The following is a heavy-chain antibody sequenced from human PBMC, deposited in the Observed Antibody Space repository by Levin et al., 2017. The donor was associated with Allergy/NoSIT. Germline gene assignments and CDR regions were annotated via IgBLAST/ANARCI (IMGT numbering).Heavy chain of an antibody. CDR3: ARRVSSAWYYFDY. CDR2: IYPGDSDT. Sequence: PGGSLRLSCKGSGYSFTSYWIGWVRQMPGKGLEWMGIIYPGDSDTTYSPSFQGQATISADNSITTAYLRWRSLKASDTAMYYCARRVSSAWYYFDYWGQGTLVTVSS. J-gene: IGHJ4*02. CDR1: GYSFTSYW. V-gene: IGHV5-51*01. D-gene: IGHD6-19*01.